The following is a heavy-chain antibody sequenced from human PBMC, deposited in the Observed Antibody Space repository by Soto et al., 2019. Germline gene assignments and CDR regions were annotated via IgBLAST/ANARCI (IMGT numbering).Heavy chain of an antibody. Sequence: EVQLLESGGGLVQPGGSLRLSCAASGFTFGTYAMAWIRQAPGKGLEWVSAISDSDGRTYHADSAKGRFTISRDNFKNTLYLQMNRLRAEDTAVYYCARIWGSTSGYYYYGMDVWGQGTTVTVSS. CDR1: GFTFGTYA. D-gene: IGHD6-6*01. V-gene: IGHV3-23*01. J-gene: IGHJ6*02. CDR3: ARIWGSTSGYYYYGMDV. CDR2: ISDSDGRT.